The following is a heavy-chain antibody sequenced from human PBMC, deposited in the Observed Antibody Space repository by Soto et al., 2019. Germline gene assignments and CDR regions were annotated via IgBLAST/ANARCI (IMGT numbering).Heavy chain of an antibody. CDR3: ASPLVGYCSGGSCSTDAFDI. D-gene: IGHD2-15*01. J-gene: IGHJ3*02. V-gene: IGHV1-69*02. CDR1: GGTFSSYT. Sequence: QVQLVQSGAEVKKPGSSVKVSCKASGGTFSSYTISWVRQAPGQGLEWMGRIIPILGIANYAQKFQGRVTITADKSTSTDYMELSSLRSEDTAVYYCASPLVGYCSGGSCSTDAFDIWGQGTMVTVSS. CDR2: IIPILGIA.